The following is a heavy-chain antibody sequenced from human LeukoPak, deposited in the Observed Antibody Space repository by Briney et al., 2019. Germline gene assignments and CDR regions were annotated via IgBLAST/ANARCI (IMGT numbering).Heavy chain of an antibody. J-gene: IGHJ6*03. CDR3: AREVPYYYYMDV. CDR2: ISSSGSTI. CDR1: GFTFSDYY. Sequence: GGSLRLSCAASGFTFSDYYMSWIRQAPGKGLEWVSYISSSGSTIYYADSVKGRFTVSRDNAKNSLYLQMNSLRAEDTAVYYCAREVPYYYYMDVWGEGTTVTISS. V-gene: IGHV3-11*01.